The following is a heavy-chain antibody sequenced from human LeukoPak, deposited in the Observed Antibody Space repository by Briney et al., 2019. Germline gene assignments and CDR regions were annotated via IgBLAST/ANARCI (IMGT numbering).Heavy chain of an antibody. CDR3: ARVQPPSGSYSFDGFDI. D-gene: IGHD1-26*01. CDR2: IYYDGST. V-gene: IGHV4-39*07. J-gene: IGHJ3*02. CDR1: GGSISSRNYH. Sequence: SATLSLTCAVSGGSISSRNYHWGWVRQPPGVGLEWIGRIYYDGSTDYNPSLKSRVTISLDTSKNQFSLKLSSVTAADTAVYYCARVQPPSGSYSFDGFDIWGQGTLVTVSS.